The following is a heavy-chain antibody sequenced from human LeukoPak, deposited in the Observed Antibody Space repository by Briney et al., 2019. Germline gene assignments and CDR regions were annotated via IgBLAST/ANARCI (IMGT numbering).Heavy chain of an antibody. CDR2: INPNSGGT. V-gene: IGHV1-2*02. J-gene: IGHJ4*02. Sequence: ASVKVSCKASGYTFTGYYMHWVRQAPGQGLEWMGWINPNSGGTNYAQKFQGRVTMTRDTSISTAYMELGRLRSDDTAVYYCARESRITMVRGALNYWGQGTLVTVSS. CDR1: GYTFTGYY. D-gene: IGHD3-10*01. CDR3: ARESRITMVRGALNY.